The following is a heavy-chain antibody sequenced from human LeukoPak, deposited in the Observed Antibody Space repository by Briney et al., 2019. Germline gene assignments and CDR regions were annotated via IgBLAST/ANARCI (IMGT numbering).Heavy chain of an antibody. CDR3: GRAMTD. V-gene: IGHV3-7*03. J-gene: IGHJ4*02. CDR2: VNQDGSEK. CDR1: GFTFSSYW. Sequence: GGSLRLSCAASGFTFSSYWMHWVRQAPGKGLEWVANVNQDGSEKYYVDSVKGRFTISRDNAKNSLYLQMNSLRAEDTAVYYCGRAMTDWCQGILVTVSS. D-gene: IGHD2-21*02.